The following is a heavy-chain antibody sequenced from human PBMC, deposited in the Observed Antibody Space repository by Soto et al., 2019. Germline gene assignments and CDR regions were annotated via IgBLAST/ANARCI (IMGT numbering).Heavy chain of an antibody. V-gene: IGHV1-3*01. D-gene: IGHD4-17*01. CDR2: IASVSGST. CDR1: GYSLTNYA. J-gene: IGHJ4*02. Sequence: QVQLVQSGAEMKKPGASVNLSCKAFGYSLTNYAMHWVRQAPGHSLEWMGWIASVSGSTDYSQKFQGRVTITRDTSAGTVYMELNNLRSEDTAVYYCARDGDEYFDYWGQGTLVTVSP. CDR3: ARDGDEYFDY.